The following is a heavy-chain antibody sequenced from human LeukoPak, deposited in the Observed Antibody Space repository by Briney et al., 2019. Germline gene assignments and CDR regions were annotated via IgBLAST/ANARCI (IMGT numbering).Heavy chain of an antibody. CDR2: IKSTGDGGTA. D-gene: IGHD5-12*01. CDR3: TTAKTRLDAFDL. Sequence: GGSLRLSCAASGFTVDSNYPSWVRQAPGKGLEWVGRIKSTGDGGTADNAAPVKGRFTISRDDSRNTLYLQMNSLKTEDTAVYYCTTAKTRLDAFDLWGQGTMVTVSS. CDR1: GFTVDSNY. V-gene: IGHV3-15*01. J-gene: IGHJ3*01.